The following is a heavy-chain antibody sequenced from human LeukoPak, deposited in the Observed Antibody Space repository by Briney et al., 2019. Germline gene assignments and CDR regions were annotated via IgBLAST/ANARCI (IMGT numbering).Heavy chain of an antibody. CDR1: GYTFTSYY. Sequence: ASVKVSCKASGYTFTSYYMHWVRQAPGQGLEWMGIINPSGGSTSYAQKFQGRVTMTRDMSTSTVYMELSSLRSEDTAVYYCARDYGGSSGVLVGYFDLWGRGTLVNVSS. CDR2: INPSGGST. V-gene: IGHV1-46*01. CDR3: ARDYGGSSGVLVGYFDL. J-gene: IGHJ2*01. D-gene: IGHD4-23*01.